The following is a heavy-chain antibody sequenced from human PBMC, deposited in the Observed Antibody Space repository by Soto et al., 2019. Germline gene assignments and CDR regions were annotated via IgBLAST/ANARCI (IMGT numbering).Heavy chain of an antibody. D-gene: IGHD6-25*01. CDR3: AKDSGDSYYYYYMDV. J-gene: IGHJ6*03. CDR2: ISYDGSNK. CDR1: GFTFSSYG. Sequence: QVQLVESGGGVVQPGRSLRLSCAASGFTFSSYGMHWDRQAPGKGLEWVAVISYDGSNKYYADSVKGRFTISRDNSKNTLYLQMNSLRAEDTAVYYCAKDSGDSYYYYYMDVWGKGTTVTVSS. V-gene: IGHV3-30*18.